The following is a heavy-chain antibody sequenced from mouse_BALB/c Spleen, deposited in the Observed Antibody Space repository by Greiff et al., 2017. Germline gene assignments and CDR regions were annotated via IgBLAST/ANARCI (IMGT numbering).Heavy chain of an antibody. CDR1: GYTFTSYW. CDR2: IYPGNSDT. V-gene: IGHV1-5*01. J-gene: IGHJ2*01. CDR3: TGDPDYFDY. D-gene: IGHD3-3*01. Sequence: EVKLQQSGAELARPGASVKMSCKASGYTFTSYWMHWVKQRPGQGLEWIGAIYPGNSDTSYNQKFKGKAKLTAVTSTSTAYMELSSLTNEDSAVYYCTGDPDYFDYWGQGTTLTVSS.